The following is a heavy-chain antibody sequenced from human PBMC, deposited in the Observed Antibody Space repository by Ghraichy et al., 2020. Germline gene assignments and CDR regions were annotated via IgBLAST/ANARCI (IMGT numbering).Heavy chain of an antibody. J-gene: IGHJ4*02. CDR1: GFTFSSYA. V-gene: IGHV3-23*01. CDR3: ANQRLEYGDYPGIRFDY. D-gene: IGHD4-17*01. CDR2: ISGSGGST. Sequence: GGSLRLSCAASGFTFSSYAMSWVRQAPGKGLEWVSAISGSGGSTYYADSVKGRFTISRDNSKNTLYLQMNSLRAEDTAVYYCANQRLEYGDYPGIRFDYWGQGTLVTVSS.